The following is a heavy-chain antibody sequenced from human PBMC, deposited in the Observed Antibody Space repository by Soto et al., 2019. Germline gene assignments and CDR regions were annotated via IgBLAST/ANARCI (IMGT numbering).Heavy chain of an antibody. CDR2: ISDDGSSK. V-gene: IGHV3-30-3*01. CDR1: GFTFSSYA. Sequence: QVQLVESGGGVVQPGRSLRLSCAASGFTFSSYAMHWVRQAPGKGLEWVAFISDDGSSKYYADSVKGRFTISRDNSKNTLYLQMNSLSAEDTAVYYCTRADLTVTLSVFDPWGQGTLVTVSS. J-gene: IGHJ5*02. CDR3: TRADLTVTLSVFDP. D-gene: IGHD4-17*01.